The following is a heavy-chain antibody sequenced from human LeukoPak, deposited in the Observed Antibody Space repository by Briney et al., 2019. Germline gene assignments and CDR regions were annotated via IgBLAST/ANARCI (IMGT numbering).Heavy chain of an antibody. CDR1: GGTFSSYA. CDR3: ARAPYYYMDV. CDR2: ISAYNGNT. J-gene: IGHJ6*03. Sequence: ASVKVSCKASGGTFSSYAISWVRQAPGQGLEWMGWISAYNGNTNYAQKLQGRVTMTTDTSTSTAYMELRSLRSDDTAVYYCARAPYYYMDVWGKGTTVTISS. V-gene: IGHV1-18*01.